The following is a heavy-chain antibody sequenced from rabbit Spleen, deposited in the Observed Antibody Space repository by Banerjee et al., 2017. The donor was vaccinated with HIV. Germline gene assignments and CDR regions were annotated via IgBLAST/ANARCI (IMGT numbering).Heavy chain of an antibody. D-gene: IGHD1-1*01. Sequence: QEQLVESGGGLVKPEGSLTLTCTASGFSCYYKCVMCWVRQAPGKGLQWIGCMNTINGNNVYATWAKGRFTISKASWTTVTLQMTSLTAADTARYFCAREYSSSSGYYHLWGQGTLVTVS. J-gene: IGHJ3*01. V-gene: IGHV1S45*01. CDR3: AREYSSSSGYYHL. CDR1: GFSCYYKCV. CDR2: MNTINGNN.